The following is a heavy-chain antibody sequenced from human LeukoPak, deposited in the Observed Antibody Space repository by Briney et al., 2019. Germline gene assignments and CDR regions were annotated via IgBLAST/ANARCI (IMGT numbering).Heavy chain of an antibody. CDR3: ARDEGVGATVFWFDP. CDR1: GFTFDDYA. Sequence: PGGSLRLSCAASGFTFDDYAMHWVRQAPGKGLEWVSGISWNSGSIGYADSVKGRFTISRDNAKNSLYLQMNSLRAEDTAVYYCARDEGVGATVFWFDPWGQGTLVTVSS. D-gene: IGHD1-26*01. J-gene: IGHJ5*02. V-gene: IGHV3-9*01. CDR2: ISWNSGSI.